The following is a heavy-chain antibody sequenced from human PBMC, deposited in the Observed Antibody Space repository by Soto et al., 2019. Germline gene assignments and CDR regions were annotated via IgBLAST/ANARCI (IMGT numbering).Heavy chain of an antibody. CDR1: GGSFSGYY. V-gene: IGHV4-34*01. CDR2: INHSGST. D-gene: IGHD2-2*01. Sequence: KPSETLSLTCAVYGGSFSGYYWSWIRQPPGKGLEWIGEINHSGSTNYNPSLKSRVTISVDTSKNQFSLKLSSVTAADTAAYYCARGRGKFCSSTSCYRRYYYYGMDVWGQGTTVTVSS. CDR3: ARGRGKFCSSTSCYRRYYYYGMDV. J-gene: IGHJ6*02.